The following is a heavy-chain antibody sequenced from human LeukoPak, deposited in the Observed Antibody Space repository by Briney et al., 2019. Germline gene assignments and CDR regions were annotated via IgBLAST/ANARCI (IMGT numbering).Heavy chain of an antibody. CDR1: GFTFSSYW. V-gene: IGHV3-7*01. Sequence: GGSLRLSCAASGFTFSSYWMSWVRQAPGKGLEWVANIKQDGGEKYYVDSVKGRFTISRDNAKNSLYLQMNSLRAEDTAVYYCARDTGDFWSGYAFDPWGQGTLVTVSS. CDR3: ARDTGDFWSGYAFDP. J-gene: IGHJ5*02. CDR2: IKQDGGEK. D-gene: IGHD3-3*01.